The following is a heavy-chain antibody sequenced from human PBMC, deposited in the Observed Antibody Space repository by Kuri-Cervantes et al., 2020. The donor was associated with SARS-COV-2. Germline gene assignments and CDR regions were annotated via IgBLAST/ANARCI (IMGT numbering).Heavy chain of an antibody. Sequence: GESLKISCAASGFTFSSYWMSWVRQAPGKGLEWVSAISGSGGSTYYTDSVKGRFTISRDNSKNTLYLQMNSLRAEDTAVYYCAKETARRFLGGFDYWGQGTLVTVSS. CDR3: AKETARRFLGGFDY. D-gene: IGHD3-3*01. CDR2: ISGSGGST. CDR1: GFTFSSYW. V-gene: IGHV3-23*01. J-gene: IGHJ4*02.